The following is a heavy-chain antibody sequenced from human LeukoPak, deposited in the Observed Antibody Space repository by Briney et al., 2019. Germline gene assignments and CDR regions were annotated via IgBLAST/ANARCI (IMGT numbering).Heavy chain of an antibody. D-gene: IGHD6-19*01. Sequence: PGGSLRLSCAASGFTFSSYAMHWVRQAPGKGLEWVAVISYDGSNKYYADSVKGRFTISRDNSKNTLYLQMNSLRVEDTAVYYCARTVAGTARYFDYWGQGTLVTVSS. CDR2: ISYDGSNK. CDR3: ARTVAGTARYFDY. J-gene: IGHJ4*02. CDR1: GFTFSSYA. V-gene: IGHV3-30*04.